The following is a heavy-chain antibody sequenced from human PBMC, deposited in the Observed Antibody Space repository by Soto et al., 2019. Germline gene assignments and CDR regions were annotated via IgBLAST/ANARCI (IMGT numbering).Heavy chain of an antibody. J-gene: IGHJ5*02. CDR2: IDWDDDK. V-gene: IGHV2-70*01. D-gene: IGHD6-6*01. Sequence: SGPTLVNPTQTLTLTCTFSGSSLSTRGMCVSWIRQPPGKALEWLALIDWDDDKYYSTSLTTRLTISKDTSKNQVVLTMTNMDPVNTATYYCARSPSIAVNWFDPWGQGTLVTVSS. CDR1: GSSLSTRGMC. CDR3: ARSPSIAVNWFDP.